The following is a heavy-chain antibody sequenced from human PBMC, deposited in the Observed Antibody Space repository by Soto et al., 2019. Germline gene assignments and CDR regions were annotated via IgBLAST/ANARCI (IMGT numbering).Heavy chain of an antibody. J-gene: IGHJ4*02. Sequence: GGSLRLSCAASGFTFSSYSMNWVRQALGKGLEWVSSISSSSSYIYYADSVKGRFTISRDNAKNSLYLQMNSLRAEDTAVYYCAARIAAAGMLLDYWGQGTLVTVSS. V-gene: IGHV3-21*01. D-gene: IGHD6-13*01. CDR3: AARIAAAGMLLDY. CDR2: ISSSSSYI. CDR1: GFTFSSYS.